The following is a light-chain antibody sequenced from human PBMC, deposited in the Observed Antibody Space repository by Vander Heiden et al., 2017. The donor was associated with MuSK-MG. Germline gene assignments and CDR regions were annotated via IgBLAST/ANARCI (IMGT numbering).Light chain of an antibody. Sequence: QTVVTQEPSLTVSPGGTATLTCASSTGAVTSGYYPNWFQQKPGQAPRPLIYSTTYKHSWTPARFSGSLLGGKAALTLSGVQPEDEAEYYCLLYYGGAHVFGTGTTVTVL. V-gene: IGLV7-43*01. CDR1: TGAVTSGYY. CDR3: LLYYGGAHV. CDR2: STT. J-gene: IGLJ1*01.